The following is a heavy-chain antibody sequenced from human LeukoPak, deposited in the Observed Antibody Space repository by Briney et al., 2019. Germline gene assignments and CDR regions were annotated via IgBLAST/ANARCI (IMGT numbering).Heavy chain of an antibody. CDR3: ARASGNSTIRYYFDN. Sequence: AGGSLRLSCAASGFTFSDHYMDWLRQAPGKGLEWVGRTRNKANSYTTEYAASVKGRFTVSRDASKNSLHLQMNSLKPEDTAVYYCARASGNSTIRYYFDNWGQGTLVTVSS. CDR2: TRNKANSYTT. V-gene: IGHV3-72*01. D-gene: IGHD3-3*01. J-gene: IGHJ4*02. CDR1: GFTFSDHY.